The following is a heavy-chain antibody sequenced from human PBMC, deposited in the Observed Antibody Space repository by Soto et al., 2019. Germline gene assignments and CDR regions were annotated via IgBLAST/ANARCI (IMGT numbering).Heavy chain of an antibody. D-gene: IGHD5-18*01. CDR1: GGSITTADYY. CDR2: IYYSGFT. J-gene: IGHJ4*02. V-gene: IGHV4-31*03. CDR3: ARDRGRDSYGFGGPFDY. Sequence: QLQLQESGPRLVKPSQTLSLTCTVSGGSITTADYYWSWVRQHPGKDLEWIGYIYYSGFTYYNPSLKSRISISGDTSKNLFSLRLSSVTAADTAVYYCARDRGRDSYGFGGPFDYWGQGILVTVSS.